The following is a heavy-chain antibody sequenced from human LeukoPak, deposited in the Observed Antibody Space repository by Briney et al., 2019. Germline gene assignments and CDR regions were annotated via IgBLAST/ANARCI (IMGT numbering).Heavy chain of an antibody. V-gene: IGHV4-4*07. D-gene: IGHD3-22*01. J-gene: IGHJ3*02. Sequence: SETLSLTCAVSGGSISSYYWSWVRQPAGKGLEWIGRIYTSGSTNYNPSLKSRVTMSVDTSKNQFTLKVISMTAADTAAYYCTKSDGYVLRRICGRGTMVTVSS. CDR1: GGSISSYY. CDR3: TKSDGYVLRRI. CDR2: IYTSGST.